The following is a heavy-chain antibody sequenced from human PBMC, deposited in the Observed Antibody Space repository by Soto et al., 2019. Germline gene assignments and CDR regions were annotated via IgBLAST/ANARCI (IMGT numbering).Heavy chain of an antibody. CDR2: ISSSSSTI. V-gene: IGHV3-48*01. Sequence: GGSLRLSCAASGFTFSSYSMNWVRQAPGKGLEWVSYISSSSSTIYYADSVKGRFTISRDNAKNSLYLQMNSLRAEDTAVYYCARDGRRGVFDYWGQGTLVTVSS. J-gene: IGHJ4*02. CDR3: ARDGRRGVFDY. D-gene: IGHD2-8*01. CDR1: GFTFSSYS.